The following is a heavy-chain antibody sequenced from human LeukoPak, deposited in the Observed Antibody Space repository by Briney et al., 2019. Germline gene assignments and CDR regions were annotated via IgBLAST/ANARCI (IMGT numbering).Heavy chain of an antibody. J-gene: IGHJ4*02. CDR3: ARGPSTNWNAGYFDY. Sequence: GSLTLSCVGSGFTFTSHAMTWVRQAPGKGLEWVGRTRNKANSYTTEYAASVKGRFTIWRDDSKNSLYLQMNSLKTEDTAVYYCARGPSTNWNAGYFDYWGQGTLVTVSS. CDR1: GFTFTSHA. V-gene: IGHV3-72*01. CDR2: TRNKANSYTT. D-gene: IGHD1-20*01.